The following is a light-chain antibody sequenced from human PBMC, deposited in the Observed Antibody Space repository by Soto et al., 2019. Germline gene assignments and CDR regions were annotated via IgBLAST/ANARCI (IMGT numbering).Light chain of an antibody. CDR2: EDT. J-gene: IGLJ2*01. V-gene: IGLV6-57*02. CDR3: QSYDGSNPDVV. CDR1: SGSIATNY. Sequence: NFMLTQPHSVSESPGKTVTISCTGSSGSIATNYVQWYQQRPGSAPTTVIYEDTQRPSGVPERFSGSIDSSSNSASLTISGLKTEDAADYYCQSYDGSNPDVVFGGGTKLTVL.